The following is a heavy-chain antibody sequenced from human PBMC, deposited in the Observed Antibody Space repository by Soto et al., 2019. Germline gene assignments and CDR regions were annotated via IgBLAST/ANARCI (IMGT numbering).Heavy chain of an antibody. CDR1: GGSISSYY. V-gene: IGHV4-59*01. J-gene: IGHJ6*02. Sequence: DTLSLTFTVSGGSISSYYGSWMRQAPGKGLEWIGYIYYSGSTNYNPSLKSRVTISVVTSKNQFSVKLSSVTAADTAVYYCARDSDYADWSRPRPGYYSYYCMDVWGQGTTVTVSS. CDR2: IYYSGST. D-gene: IGHD4-17*01. CDR3: ARDSDYADWSRPRPGYYSYYCMDV.